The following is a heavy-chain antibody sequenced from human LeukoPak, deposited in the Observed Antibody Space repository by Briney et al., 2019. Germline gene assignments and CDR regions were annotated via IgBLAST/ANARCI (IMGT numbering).Heavy chain of an antibody. CDR1: GYTFTNYG. CDR2: IIPIFGTA. J-gene: IGHJ6*02. D-gene: IGHD2-15*01. Sequence: SVKVSCKASGYTFTNYGLSWVRQAPGQGLEWMGGIIPIFGTANYAQKFQGRVTITADESTSTAYMELSSLRSEDAAVYYCADQTGRYCSGGSCYSYFSGMGVWGQGTTVTVSS. V-gene: IGHV1-69*13. CDR3: ADQTGRYCSGGSCYSYFSGMGV.